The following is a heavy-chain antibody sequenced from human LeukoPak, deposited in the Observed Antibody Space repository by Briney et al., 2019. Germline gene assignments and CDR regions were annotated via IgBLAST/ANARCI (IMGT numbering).Heavy chain of an antibody. Sequence: GGSLRLSCAASGFTFSSYAMGWVRQAPGKGLKGVSAITASGGNTYYADSVKGRFTISRDNSKNTLYLQVNSLRAEDTAVYYCAKGNGYSYGRYYFDYWGQGTLVTVSS. D-gene: IGHD5-18*01. CDR1: GFTFSSYA. CDR3: AKGNGYSYGRYYFDY. V-gene: IGHV3-23*01. J-gene: IGHJ4*02. CDR2: ITASGGNT.